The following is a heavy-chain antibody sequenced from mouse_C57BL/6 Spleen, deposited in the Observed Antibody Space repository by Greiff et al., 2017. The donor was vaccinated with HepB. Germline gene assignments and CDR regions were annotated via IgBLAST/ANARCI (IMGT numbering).Heavy chain of an antibody. V-gene: IGHV1-50*01. Sequence: QVQLQQPGAELVKPGASVKLSCKASGYTFTSYWMQWVKQRPGQGLEWIGEIDPSDSYTNYNQKFKGKATLTVDTSSRTAYIQLSSLTSEDSEVYYCASSTSVVAPGFDYWGQGTTLTVSS. CDR1: GYTFTSYW. CDR3: ASSTSVVAPGFDY. D-gene: IGHD1-1*01. CDR2: IDPSDSYT. J-gene: IGHJ2*01.